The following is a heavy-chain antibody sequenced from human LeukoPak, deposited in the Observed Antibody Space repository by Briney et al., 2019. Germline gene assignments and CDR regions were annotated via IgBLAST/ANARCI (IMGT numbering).Heavy chain of an antibody. J-gene: IGHJ4*02. V-gene: IGHV1-69*13. CDR1: GGTFSSYA. CDR2: IIPIFGTA. CDR3: ARESDCSSTSCPNDY. Sequence: GASVKVSCKASGGTFSSYAISWVRQAPGQGLEWMGGIIPIFGTANYAQKFQGRVTITADESTSTAYMELSSLRSEDTAVYYCARESDCSSTSCPNDYWGQGTLATVSS. D-gene: IGHD2-2*01.